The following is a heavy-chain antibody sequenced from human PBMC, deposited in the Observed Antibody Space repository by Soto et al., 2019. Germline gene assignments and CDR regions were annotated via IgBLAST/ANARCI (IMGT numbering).Heavy chain of an antibody. CDR1: GFTFSIYA. D-gene: IGHD4-17*01. CDR3: ASRHAYAEYDWVDP. V-gene: IGHV3-30-3*01. J-gene: IGHJ5*02. Sequence: QVQLVESGGGVVQPGRSLRLSCAASGFTFSIYAMHWVRQAPGKGLWWVAVISYDGSNKYYADSVKGRFTISREHSKNTLYLQRSSLRAEVTAVYCCASRHAYAEYDWVDPWGQGTLVTVSS. CDR2: ISYDGSNK.